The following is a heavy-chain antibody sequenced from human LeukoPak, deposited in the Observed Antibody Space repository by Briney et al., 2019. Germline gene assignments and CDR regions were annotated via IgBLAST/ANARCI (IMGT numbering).Heavy chain of an antibody. D-gene: IGHD6-19*01. CDR1: GGSISSYY. V-gene: IGHV4-59*01. CDR3: ARPYTSGYRGAFNI. Sequence: KTSETLSLTCTVSGGSISSYYWSWIRQPPGKGLEWIGYIYYSGSTNYNPSLKSRVTISVDTSKNQFSLKLSSMTAADTAVYYCARPYTSGYRGAFNIWGQGTMVTVSS. CDR2: IYYSGST. J-gene: IGHJ3*02.